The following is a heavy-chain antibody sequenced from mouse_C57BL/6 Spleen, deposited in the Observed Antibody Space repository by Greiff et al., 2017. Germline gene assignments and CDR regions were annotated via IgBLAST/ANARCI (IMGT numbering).Heavy chain of an antibody. CDR1: GYTFTDYN. V-gene: IGHV1-18*01. CDR3: ARVGALWYPFGY. J-gene: IGHJ3*01. Sequence: EVQLQQSGPELVKPGASVKIPCKASGYTFTDYNMHWVKQSHGKCLEWIGDIYPNIGGTIYNQKFKGKATLTVDKSSSTAYMELRSLTSEDTAVDYCARVGALWYPFGYWGQGTLVTVSA. CDR2: IYPNIGGT. D-gene: IGHD2-1*01.